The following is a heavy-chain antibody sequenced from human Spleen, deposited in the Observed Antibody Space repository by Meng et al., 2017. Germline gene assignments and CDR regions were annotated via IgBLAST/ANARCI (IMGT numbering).Heavy chain of an antibody. CDR1: GFTFNSYW. D-gene: IGHD3-16*01. V-gene: IGHV3-23*01. CDR3: VKDQWDQHSYDYNGVEV. CDR2: IRGAGGST. Sequence: GGFLRLSCTASGFTFNSYWMHWVRQAPGKGLEWVAAIRGAGGSTYYADSVKGRFTISRDKSKNTLYLQMNSLRAEETALYYCVKDQWDQHSYDYNGVEVWGRETTVTVSS. J-gene: IGHJ6*02.